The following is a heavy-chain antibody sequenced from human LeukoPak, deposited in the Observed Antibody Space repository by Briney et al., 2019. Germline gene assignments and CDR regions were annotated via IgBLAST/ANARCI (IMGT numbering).Heavy chain of an antibody. CDR1: GYAFTRHY. Sequence: GASVKVSCKASGYAFTRHYMHWVRQAPGQGLEWMGLINPSGSSTIYAQKFQGRVTMTRDMSTSTDYMELSRLRSDDTAVYYCARDGDIVATMGIFDYWGQGTLVTVSS. CDR2: INPSGSST. J-gene: IGHJ4*02. V-gene: IGHV1-46*01. CDR3: ARDGDIVATMGIFDY. D-gene: IGHD5-12*01.